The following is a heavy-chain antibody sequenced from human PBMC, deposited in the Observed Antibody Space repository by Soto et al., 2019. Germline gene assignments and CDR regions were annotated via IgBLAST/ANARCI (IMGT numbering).Heavy chain of an antibody. Sequence: GGSLRLSCAASGFTFSSYSMNWVRQAPGKGLEWVSSISSSSSYIYYADSVKGRFTISRDNAKNSLYLQMNSLRAEDTAVYYCARQVPKVVVVVAAPTPFDYWGQGTLVTVSS. CDR1: GFTFSSYS. J-gene: IGHJ4*02. CDR3: ARQVPKVVVVVAAPTPFDY. D-gene: IGHD2-15*01. CDR2: ISSSSSYI. V-gene: IGHV3-21*01.